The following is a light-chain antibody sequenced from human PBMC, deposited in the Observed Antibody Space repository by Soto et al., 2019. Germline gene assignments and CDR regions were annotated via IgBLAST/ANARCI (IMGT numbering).Light chain of an antibody. CDR3: KSYAGSNTYV. V-gene: IGLV2-8*01. CDR2: EVV. Sequence: QSALTQPPPAWVSPGQAVTISCTGTKNDIGVYDFVSWYQHHPGKAPRLIIYEVVQRPSGVPDRFSGSKSGNTASLTVSGLQAADEADHFCKSYAGSNTYVFGSGTKVTVL. J-gene: IGLJ1*01. CDR1: KNDIGVYDF.